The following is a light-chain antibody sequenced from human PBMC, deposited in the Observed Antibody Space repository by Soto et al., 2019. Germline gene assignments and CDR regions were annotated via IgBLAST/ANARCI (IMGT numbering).Light chain of an antibody. CDR3: QQYNNWLFWT. Sequence: EIVMTQSPATLSVSPGERVTLSCRASQSVSSNLAWYQQKPGQAPRLLIYGASTRATGIPARFSGSGSGTDFTLTISSLQSEDFAVYYCQQYNNWLFWTFGQGTKVEIK. V-gene: IGKV3-15*01. CDR1: QSVSSN. CDR2: GAS. J-gene: IGKJ1*01.